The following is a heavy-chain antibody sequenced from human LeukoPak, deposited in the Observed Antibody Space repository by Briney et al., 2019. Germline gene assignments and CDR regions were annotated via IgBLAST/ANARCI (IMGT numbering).Heavy chain of an antibody. CDR3: ARVIVPVEGASDHFDY. Sequence: PGGSLRLSCAASGFTFSSYWMTWVRQPPGKGLEWVANIKYDGSAKYYGDSVKGRFTISRDNTKNSLYLQMNSLRAEDTAVYYCARVIVPVEGASDHFDYWGQGTPATVHS. J-gene: IGHJ4*02. D-gene: IGHD2-8*01. CDR1: GFTFSSYW. CDR2: IKYDGSAK. V-gene: IGHV3-7*01.